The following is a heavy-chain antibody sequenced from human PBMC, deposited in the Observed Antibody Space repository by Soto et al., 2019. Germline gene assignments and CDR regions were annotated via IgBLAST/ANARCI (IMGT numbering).Heavy chain of an antibody. CDR3: ASCPQNCITSSPCCLFFDY. Sequence: RASVKVSCKASGGTFSSYAISWVRQAPGQGLEWMGGIIPIFGTADYAQKFQGRVTITADESTSTAYMELSSLRSEDTAMYYCASCPQNCITSSPCCLFFDYWGQGTLVPVSS. D-gene: IGHD3-10*01. CDR2: IIPIFGTA. J-gene: IGHJ4*02. CDR1: GGTFSSYA. V-gene: IGHV1-69*13.